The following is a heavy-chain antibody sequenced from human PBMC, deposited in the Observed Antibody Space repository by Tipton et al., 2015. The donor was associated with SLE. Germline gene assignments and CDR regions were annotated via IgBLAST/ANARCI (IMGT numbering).Heavy chain of an antibody. CDR3: AADSRDGYNSYFDY. J-gene: IGHJ4*02. CDR2: ISYHGDDK. D-gene: IGHD5-24*01. Sequence: SLRLSCVASGFTFSSYDLHWVRRAPGKGLEWLSLISYHGDDKVYSDSVQGRFTISRDNSNNTLYLQMNSLRAEDTAVYYCAADSRDGYNSYFDYWGQGTLVTVSS. V-gene: IGHV3-30-3*01. CDR1: GFTFSSYD.